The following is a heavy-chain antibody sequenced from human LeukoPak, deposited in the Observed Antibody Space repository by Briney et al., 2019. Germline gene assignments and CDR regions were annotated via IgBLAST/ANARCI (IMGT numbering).Heavy chain of an antibody. CDR3: ARQVGVAVAGKQFDY. CDR1: GGSISSSSYY. Sequence: PSETLSLTCTVSGGSISSSSYYWGWIRPPPGKGLEWIGSIYYSGSTYYNPSLKSRVTISVDTSRNQFSLKLSSVTAADTAVYYCARQVGVAVAGKQFDYWGQGTLVTVSS. CDR2: IYYSGST. V-gene: IGHV4-39*01. D-gene: IGHD6-19*01. J-gene: IGHJ4*02.